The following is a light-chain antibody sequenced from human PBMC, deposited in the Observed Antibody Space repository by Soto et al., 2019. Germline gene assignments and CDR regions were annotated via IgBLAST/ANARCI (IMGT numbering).Light chain of an antibody. CDR1: SSDVGSYNL. Sequence: QSALTQPASVSGSPGQSITISCTGTSSDVGSYNLVSWYQQHPGKAPKLMIYEVSKRPSGVSNRFSGSKSGNTASLTISGLQAEDEADYYCCSYAGSFFFGTGTKLTV. CDR3: CSYAGSFF. V-gene: IGLV2-23*02. J-gene: IGLJ1*01. CDR2: EVS.